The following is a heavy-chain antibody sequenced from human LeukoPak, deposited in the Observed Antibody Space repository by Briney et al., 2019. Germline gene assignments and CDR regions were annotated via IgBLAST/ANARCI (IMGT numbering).Heavy chain of an antibody. Sequence: RGESLKISCKGSGFTVTDHWIAWVRQIPGKGLERMGIIFPGDSDTTYSPSFQGQVTISVDKSISTAYLQWSSLKASDTAMYYCARRGYDSSGYRDAFDIWGQGTMVTVSS. D-gene: IGHD3-22*01. V-gene: IGHV5-51*01. J-gene: IGHJ3*02. CDR2: IFPGDSDT. CDR1: GFTVTDHW. CDR3: ARRGYDSSGYRDAFDI.